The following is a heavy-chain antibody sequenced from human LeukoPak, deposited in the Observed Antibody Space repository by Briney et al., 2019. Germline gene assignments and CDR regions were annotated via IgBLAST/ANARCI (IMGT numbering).Heavy chain of an antibody. CDR3: AKYYDSSGWRGVFDY. V-gene: IGHV3-30*18. CDR1: GFAFSSYG. Sequence: GGSLRLSCAASGFAFSSYGMHWVRQAPGKGLEWVAVISYDGSNKYCADSVKGRFTISRDNSKNTLYLQMDSLRAEDTAVYYCAKYYDSSGWRGVFDYWGQGTLVTVSS. J-gene: IGHJ4*02. CDR2: ISYDGSNK. D-gene: IGHD3-22*01.